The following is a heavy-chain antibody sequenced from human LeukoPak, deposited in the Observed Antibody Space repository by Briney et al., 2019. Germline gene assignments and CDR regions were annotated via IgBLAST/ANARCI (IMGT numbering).Heavy chain of an antibody. CDR3: ARDGPGSSSWPAGGDY. J-gene: IGHJ4*02. CDR2: IIPIFGTA. CDR1: AGTFSSYV. D-gene: IGHD6-13*01. Sequence: SSVKLSFKCAAGTFSSYVINWVRQPHGPGHEWMGGIIPIFGTANYAQKFQGRVTITADESTSTAYMELSSLRSEDKAVYYCARDGPGSSSWPAGGDYWGQGTLVTVSS. V-gene: IGHV1-69*01.